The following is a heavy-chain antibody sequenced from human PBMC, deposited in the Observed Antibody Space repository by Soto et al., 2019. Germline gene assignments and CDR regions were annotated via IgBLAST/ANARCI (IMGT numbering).Heavy chain of an antibody. CDR3: ARGGYSGSCDP. Sequence: GVSLRLSCGASGFTSSSYWMHWVRQAPGKGLVWVSRVNTDETRTSYADSVKGRVTMTTDTSTSTAYMELRSLRSDDTAVYYCARGGYSGSCDPWGQGTLVTVSS. D-gene: IGHD5-12*01. J-gene: IGHJ5*02. CDR1: GFTSSSYW. V-gene: IGHV3-74*01. CDR2: VNTDETRT.